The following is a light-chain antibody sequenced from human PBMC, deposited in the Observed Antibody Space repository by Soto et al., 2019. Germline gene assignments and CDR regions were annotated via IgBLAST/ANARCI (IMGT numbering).Light chain of an antibody. CDR2: GAS. J-gene: IGKJ4*01. CDR1: QSVSSSY. CDR3: QQYDTSPPLT. Sequence: EIELTQSPGTLSFSPGERSSLSCRASQSVSSSYLAWYQQKPGQAPRLLIYGASSRATGTPDRFSGSGSGTDFTLTISRLEPEDFAVYYCQQYDTSPPLTFGGGTKVDI. V-gene: IGKV3-20*01.